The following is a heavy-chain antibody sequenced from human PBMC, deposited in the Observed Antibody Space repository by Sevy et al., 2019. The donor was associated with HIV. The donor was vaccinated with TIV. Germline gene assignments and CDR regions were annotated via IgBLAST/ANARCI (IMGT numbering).Heavy chain of an antibody. D-gene: IGHD3-22*01. CDR2: IWEDIINK. CDR3: ASLPNNYYYRGGSSGDDGFDI. J-gene: IGHJ3*02. CDR1: GFTFSNYG. V-gene: IGHV3-33*01. Sequence: GGSLRLSCVASGFTFSNYGMHWVRQAPGKGLEWVATIWEDIINKHYADSAKGRFTIARDNSKITLYLQMNNLRAEDTAVYYCASLPNNYYYRGGSSGDDGFDIWGQGTMVTVSS.